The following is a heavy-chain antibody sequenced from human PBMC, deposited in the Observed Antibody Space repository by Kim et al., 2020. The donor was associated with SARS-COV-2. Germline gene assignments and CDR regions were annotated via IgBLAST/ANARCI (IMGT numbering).Heavy chain of an antibody. J-gene: IGHJ4*02. CDR2: IYPGDSDT. CDR3: ARSVGGYSGYEAYYFDY. Sequence: GESLKISCQGSGYRFTNYWIAWVRQMPGKGLEWMGIIYPGDSDTRYSPSFQGQVTISADKSISTAYLQWSSLKASDTAMYYCARSVGGYSGYEAYYFDYWGQGTLVTVSS. CDR1: GYRFTNYW. V-gene: IGHV5-51*01. D-gene: IGHD5-12*01.